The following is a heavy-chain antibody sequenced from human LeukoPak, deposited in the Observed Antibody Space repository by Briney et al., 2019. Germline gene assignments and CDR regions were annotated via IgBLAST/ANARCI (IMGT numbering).Heavy chain of an antibody. V-gene: IGHV3-53*01. J-gene: IGHJ4*02. CDR1: GFTVITND. Sequence: GGSLRISCAASGFTVITNDMTWVLQTPGKGLEWVSVLYSDGNTKYADSVQGRFTISRDNSKNTLYLEMNSLSPDDTAVYYCARGVEPLAANTLAYWGQGTLVTVSS. CDR3: ARGVEPLAANTLAY. D-gene: IGHD1-14*01. CDR2: LYSDGNT.